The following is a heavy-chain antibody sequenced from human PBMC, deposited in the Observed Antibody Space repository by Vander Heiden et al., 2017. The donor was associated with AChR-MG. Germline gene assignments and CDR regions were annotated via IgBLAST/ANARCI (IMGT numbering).Heavy chain of an antibody. CDR3: ARKFYSTSQWTFEI. CDR1: GGSFSTYA. V-gene: IGHV1-69*01. Sequence: QVHLVQSGAEVKKPGSSVTVSCKVSGGSFSTYAISWVGQAPGQGLEWMGGSIPIFGRAHYAQKFQGRATITADESTTTAYLELTSLGSEDTAVYYCARKFYSTSQWTFEIWGQGTVVTVSS. CDR2: SIPIFGRA. J-gene: IGHJ3*02. D-gene: IGHD6-13*01.